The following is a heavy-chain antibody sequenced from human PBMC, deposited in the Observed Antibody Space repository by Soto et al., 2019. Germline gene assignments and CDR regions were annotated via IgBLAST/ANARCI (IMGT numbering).Heavy chain of an antibody. J-gene: IGHJ6*01. V-gene: IGHV3-30-3*01. D-gene: IGHD2-8*01. CDR2: ISYDGSNK. CDR1: GFTFSSYA. CDR3: ARDRKNGYYYYGMDV. Sequence: QVQLVESGGGVVQPGRSLRLSCAASGFTFSSYAMHWVRQAPGKGLEWVAVISYDGSNKYYADSVKGRFTISRDNSKNTLYLQMNSLRAEDTAVYYCARDRKNGYYYYGMDVW.